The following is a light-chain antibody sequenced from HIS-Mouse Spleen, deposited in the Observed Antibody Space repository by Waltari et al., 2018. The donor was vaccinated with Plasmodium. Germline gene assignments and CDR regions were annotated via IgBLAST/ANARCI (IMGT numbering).Light chain of an antibody. CDR1: ALPKKY. V-gene: IGLV3-10*01. J-gene: IGLJ3*02. Sequence: SYELTPPPSVSVSPGQTARITCSGDALPKKYAFCYQQKSGQAPVLVIYEDSKRPPGIPERFSGSSSGTMATLTISGAQVEDEADYYCYSTDSSGNHRVFGGGTKLTVL. CDR3: YSTDSSGNHRV. CDR2: EDS.